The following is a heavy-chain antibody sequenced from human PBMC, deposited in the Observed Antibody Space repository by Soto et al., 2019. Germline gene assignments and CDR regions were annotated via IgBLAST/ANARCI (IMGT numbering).Heavy chain of an antibody. CDR2: IIPILGIA. Sequence: SVKVSCKASGGTFSSYTISWVRQAPGQGLEWMGRIIPILGIANYAQKFQGRVTITADKSTSTAYMELSSLRSEDTAVYYCARDLNWNDEDYWGQGTLVTVSS. CDR3: ARDLNWNDEDY. D-gene: IGHD1-1*01. CDR1: GGTFSSYT. J-gene: IGHJ4*02. V-gene: IGHV1-69*04.